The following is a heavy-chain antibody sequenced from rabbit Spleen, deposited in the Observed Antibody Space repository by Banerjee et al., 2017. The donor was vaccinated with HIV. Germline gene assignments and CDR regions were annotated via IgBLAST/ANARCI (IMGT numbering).Heavy chain of an antibody. CDR1: GFDFSTYY. Sequence: QEQLVESGGGLVQPTGSLTLTCKASGFDFSTYYMSWVRQAPGKGLEWIGYIDPIFGTTNYASWVNGRFTISSHNAQNTLYLQLNSLTAADTATYFCARDPYSYDDYGDYPLNLWGPGTLVTVS. J-gene: IGHJ4*01. CDR3: ARDPYSYDDYGDYPLNL. CDR2: IDPIFGTT. V-gene: IGHV1S47*01. D-gene: IGHD2-1*01.